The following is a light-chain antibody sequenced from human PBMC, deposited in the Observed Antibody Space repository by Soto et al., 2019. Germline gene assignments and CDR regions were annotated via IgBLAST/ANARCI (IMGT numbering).Light chain of an antibody. CDR3: QQYGSSPFT. CDR1: QSVSSSY. Sequence: EIVLTQSPGTLSLSPGERATLSCRASQSVSSSYLAWYQHKPGLAPRLLIYGASSRATGIPDRFSGSGSGTDFTLTISRLEPEDFAVYYCQQYGSSPFTFGPGTKVDIK. CDR2: GAS. V-gene: IGKV3-20*01. J-gene: IGKJ3*01.